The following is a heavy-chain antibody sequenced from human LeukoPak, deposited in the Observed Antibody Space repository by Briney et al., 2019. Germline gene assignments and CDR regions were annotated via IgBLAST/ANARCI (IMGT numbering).Heavy chain of an antibody. V-gene: IGHV4-34*01. CDR1: GGSFSGYY. Sequence: PSETLSLTCAVYGGSFSGYYWSWIRQPPGKGLEWIGEINHSGSTNYNPSLKSQVTISVDTSKNQFSLKLSSVTAADTAVYYCARKFYSSWFDPWGQGTLVTVSS. J-gene: IGHJ5*02. CDR2: INHSGST. CDR3: ARKFYSSWFDP. D-gene: IGHD4-11*01.